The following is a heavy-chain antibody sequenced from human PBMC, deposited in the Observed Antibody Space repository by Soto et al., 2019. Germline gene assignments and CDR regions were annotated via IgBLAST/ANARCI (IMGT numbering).Heavy chain of an antibody. Sequence: SVKVSCKASGFTFTSSAMQWVRQARGQRLEWIGWIVVGSGNTNYAQKFQERVTITRDMSTSTAYMELSSLRSEDTAVYYCAYDCCSGSHDVFYIWGQGTMVTVSS. D-gene: IGHD3-3*01. J-gene: IGHJ3*02. CDR1: GFTFTSSA. CDR3: AYDCCSGSHDVFYI. V-gene: IGHV1-58*02. CDR2: IVVGSGNT.